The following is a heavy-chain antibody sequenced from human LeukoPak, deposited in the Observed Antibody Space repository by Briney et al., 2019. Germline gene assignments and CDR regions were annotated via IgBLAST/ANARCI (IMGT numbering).Heavy chain of an antibody. V-gene: IGHV1-18*01. CDR3: ARPAYGSGSYGAFDI. J-gene: IGHJ3*02. Sequence: ASVKVSCKASGYTFTRYGISWVRQAPGQGLEWMGWISAYNSNTNYAQKLQGRVTMTTDTSTSTAYMELRSLRSDDTAVYYCARPAYGSGSYGAFDIWGQGTMVTVSS. CDR1: GYTFTRYG. D-gene: IGHD3-10*01. CDR2: ISAYNSNT.